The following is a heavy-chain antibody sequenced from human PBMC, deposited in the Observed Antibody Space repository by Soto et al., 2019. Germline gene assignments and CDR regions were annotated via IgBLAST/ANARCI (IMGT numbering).Heavy chain of an antibody. V-gene: IGHV4-39*01. CDR1: GGSISSSSYY. D-gene: IGHD3-22*01. J-gene: IGHJ4*02. CDR2: IYYSGST. Sequence: QLQLQESGPGLVKPSETLSLTCTVSGGSISSSSYYWGWIRQPPGKGLEWIGSIYYSGSTYYNPSLKSRVTISVDTSKNQFSLKLSSVTAADTAVYYCARHPPDRITMIAGPHYWGQGTLVTVSS. CDR3: ARHPPDRITMIAGPHY.